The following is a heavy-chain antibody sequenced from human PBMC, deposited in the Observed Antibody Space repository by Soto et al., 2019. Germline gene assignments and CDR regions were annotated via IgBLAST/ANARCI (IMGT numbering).Heavy chain of an antibody. D-gene: IGHD2-2*01. V-gene: IGHV4-59*01. CDR1: GGAISSYY. Sequence: SETLSLTCTVSGGAISSYYWGWIRQPPGKGLEFIGYIYYSGNTHYNPSLNSRVTISLDASMNQFSLRLNSVTAADTAFYYCARGGQRRSHCLSKASCSHHWFEPCGQRTLVTVSS. CDR3: ARGGQRRSHCLSKASCSHHWFEP. CDR2: IYYSGNT. J-gene: IGHJ5*02.